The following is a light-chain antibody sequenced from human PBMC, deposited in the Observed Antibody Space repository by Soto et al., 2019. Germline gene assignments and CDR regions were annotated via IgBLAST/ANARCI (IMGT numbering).Light chain of an antibody. CDR3: QQYGSSRPYT. CDR2: GAS. V-gene: IGKV3-20*01. CDR1: QSVSSSY. Sequence: EIVLTQSPGTLSLSPGERATLSCRASQSVSSSYLAWYQHKPGQAPRLLIYGASSRATGIPDRFSGSGSGTDFTLTISRLEPEDFAVYYCQQYGSSRPYTFGQGAKLEIK. J-gene: IGKJ2*01.